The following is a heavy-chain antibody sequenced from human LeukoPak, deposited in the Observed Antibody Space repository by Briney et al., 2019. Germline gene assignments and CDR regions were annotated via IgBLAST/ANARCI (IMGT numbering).Heavy chain of an antibody. CDR2: IYSSGST. CDR3: AGNIAATAKGGTFDY. V-gene: IGHV3-53*01. CDR1: GFTVSSNY. Sequence: GGSLRLSCAASGFTVSSNYMIWVRQAPGKGLEWVSAIYSSGSTYYADSVKGRFTISRDNSKNTLYLQMTSLRAEDTAVYYCAGNIAATAKGGTFDYWGQGTLATVSS. J-gene: IGHJ4*02. D-gene: IGHD6-13*01.